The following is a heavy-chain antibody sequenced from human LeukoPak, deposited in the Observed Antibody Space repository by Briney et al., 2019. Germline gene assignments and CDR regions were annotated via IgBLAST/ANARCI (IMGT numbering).Heavy chain of an antibody. J-gene: IGHJ5*02. D-gene: IGHD3-10*01. V-gene: IGHV1-69*04. CDR1: GGTFSSYA. Sequence: SVKVSCKASGGTFSSYAISWVRQAPGQGLEWMGRIIPILGIANYAQKFQGRVTITADKSTSTAYMELSRLRSEETAVYYCARDWGITMVRGIWFDPWGQGTLVTVSS. CDR3: ARDWGITMVRGIWFDP. CDR2: IIPILGIA.